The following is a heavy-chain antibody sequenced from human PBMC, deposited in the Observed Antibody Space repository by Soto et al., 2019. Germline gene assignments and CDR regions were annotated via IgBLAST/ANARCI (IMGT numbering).Heavy chain of an antibody. CDR1: GGTFSSYA. D-gene: IGHD4-17*01. Sequence: SVKVSCKASGGTFSSYAISWVRQAPGQGLEWMGGIIPIFGTANYAQKFQGRVTITADESTSTAHMELSSRRSEDTAVYYCARVTTVTTRYGMDVWGQGTPVTVSS. CDR2: IIPIFGTA. V-gene: IGHV1-69*13. CDR3: ARVTTVTTRYGMDV. J-gene: IGHJ6*02.